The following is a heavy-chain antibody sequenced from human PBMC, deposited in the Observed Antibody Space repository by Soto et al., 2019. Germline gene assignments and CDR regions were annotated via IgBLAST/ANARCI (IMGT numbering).Heavy chain of an antibody. CDR1: GFTFSSYG. CDR3: ARDLQIHAHMDV. Sequence: PGGSLRLSCAASGFTFSSYGMHWVRQAPGRGLEWVSYISSSSSTIYYADSVKGRFTISRDNAKNSLYLQMNSLRAEDTAVYYCARDLQIHAHMDVWGKGTTVTVSS. J-gene: IGHJ6*03. V-gene: IGHV3-48*01. CDR2: ISSSSSTI.